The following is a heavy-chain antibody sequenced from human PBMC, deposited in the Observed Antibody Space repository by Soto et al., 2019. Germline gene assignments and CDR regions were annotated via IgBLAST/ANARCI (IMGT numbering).Heavy chain of an antibody. D-gene: IGHD3-10*01. CDR3: TTDPALLLWFGELSY. J-gene: IGHJ4*02. V-gene: IGHV3-15*01. CDR1: GFTFSNAW. CDR2: IKSKTDGGTT. Sequence: EVQLVESGGGLVKPGGSLRLSCAASGFTFSNAWMSWVRQAPGKGLEWVGRIKSKTDGGTTDYAARVKGRFTISRDDSKNTLYLQMNSLKTEDTAVYYCTTDPALLLWFGELSYWGQGTLVTVSS.